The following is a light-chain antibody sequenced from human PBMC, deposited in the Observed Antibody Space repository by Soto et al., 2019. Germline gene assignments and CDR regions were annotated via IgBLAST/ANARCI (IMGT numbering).Light chain of an antibody. CDR3: CSCAGSWV. V-gene: IGLV2-11*01. CDR1: SSDIGGYNY. Sequence: QSVLTQPRSVSGSPGQSVTISCTGTSSDIGGYNYVSWYQQHPGKVPKLMIYDVNKRPSGVPDRFSGSRSGNTASLTISGFQAEDEADYSCCSCAGSWVFGGGTQLTVL. CDR2: DVN. J-gene: IGLJ3*02.